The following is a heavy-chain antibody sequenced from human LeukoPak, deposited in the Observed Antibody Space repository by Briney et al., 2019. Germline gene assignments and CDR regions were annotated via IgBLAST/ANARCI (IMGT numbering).Heavy chain of an antibody. V-gene: IGHV4-4*07. Sequence: SETLSLTCTVSGGSISSYYWSWIRQPAGKGLEWIGRIYTSGSTNYNPSLKSRVTMSVDTSKNQFSLKLSSVTAADTAVYYCARDPHSYDYVWGNWFDPWGQGTLVTVSS. CDR1: GGSISSYY. CDR3: ARDPHSYDYVWGNWFDP. D-gene: IGHD3-16*01. J-gene: IGHJ5*02. CDR2: IYTSGST.